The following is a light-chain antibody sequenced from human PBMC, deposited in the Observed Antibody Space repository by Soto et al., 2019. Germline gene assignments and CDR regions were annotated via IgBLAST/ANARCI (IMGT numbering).Light chain of an antibody. J-gene: IGKJ5*01. Sequence: EIVLTQSPGTLSMSAGERAVLSCRTSQSVPNTYVAWYQQQPGQAPRLLISDTSNRATGIPVRFIGSGSGTDFTLTISRLEPEDFAVFYCQQYGNSEIIFGQGTRLEIK. CDR3: QQYGNSEII. V-gene: IGKV3-20*01. CDR1: QSVPNTY. CDR2: DTS.